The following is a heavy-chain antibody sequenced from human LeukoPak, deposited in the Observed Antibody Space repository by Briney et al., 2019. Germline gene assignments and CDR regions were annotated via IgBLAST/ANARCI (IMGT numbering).Heavy chain of an antibody. J-gene: IGHJ5*02. Sequence: SETLSLTCAVYGGSFSGYYWSWIRQPPGKGLEWIGEINHSGSTNYNPSLKSRVTMSVDTSKNQFSLKLSSVTAADTAVYYCARSSSGWFERISWFDPWGQGTLVTVSS. CDR3: ARSSSGWFERISWFDP. CDR1: GGSFSGYY. CDR2: INHSGST. D-gene: IGHD6-19*01. V-gene: IGHV4-34*01.